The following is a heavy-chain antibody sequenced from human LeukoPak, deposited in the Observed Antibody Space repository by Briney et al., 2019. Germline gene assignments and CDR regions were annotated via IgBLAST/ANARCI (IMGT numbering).Heavy chain of an antibody. CDR2: ISWNSGSI. CDR1: GFAFDDYA. Sequence: GGSLRLSCAASGFAFDDYAMHWVRQAPGKGLEWVSSISWNSGSIGYADSVKGRFTISRDNAKNSLYLQMNSLRAEDTAVYYCARVLFVGAFDYWGQGTLVTVSS. J-gene: IGHJ4*02. D-gene: IGHD1-26*01. CDR3: ARVLFVGAFDY. V-gene: IGHV3-9*01.